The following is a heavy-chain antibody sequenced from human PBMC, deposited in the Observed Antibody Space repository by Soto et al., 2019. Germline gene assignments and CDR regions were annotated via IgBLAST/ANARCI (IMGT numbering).Heavy chain of an antibody. V-gene: IGHV3-48*01. CDR2: ISSSSSTI. D-gene: IGHD2-21*02. J-gene: IGHJ4*02. CDR3: AGEAYCGGDCGESFDY. CDR1: GFTFSSYS. Sequence: GGSLRLSCAASGFTFSSYSMNWVRQAPGKGLEWVSYISSSSSTIYYADSVKGRFTISRDNSKNTLYLQMNSLRAEDTAVYYCAGEAYCGGDCGESFDYWGQGTLVTVSS.